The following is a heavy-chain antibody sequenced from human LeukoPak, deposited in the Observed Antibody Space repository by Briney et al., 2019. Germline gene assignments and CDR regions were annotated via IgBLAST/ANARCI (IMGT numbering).Heavy chain of an antibody. Sequence: SETLSLTCAVYGGSFSGYYWSWIRQPPGKGLEWIDEINHSGSTSYNPSLKSRVTMSVDTSKNQFSLKLSSVTAADAAVYYCASIDFWSDHWGQGTLVTVSS. CDR2: INHSGST. V-gene: IGHV4-34*01. CDR1: GGSFSGYY. D-gene: IGHD3-3*01. CDR3: ASIDFWSDH. J-gene: IGHJ5*02.